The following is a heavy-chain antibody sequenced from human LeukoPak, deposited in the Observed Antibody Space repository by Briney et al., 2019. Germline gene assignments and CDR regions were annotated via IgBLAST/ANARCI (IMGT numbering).Heavy chain of an antibody. V-gene: IGHV3-7*01. D-gene: IGHD2-15*01. CDR1: GFTFSSYW. Sequence: PGGSLRLSCAASGFTFSSYWMSWVRQAPGKGLEWVANIKQDGSEKYYVDSVKGRFTISRDNAKNSLYLQMNSLRAEDTAVYYCAREVVVVAATSWFDPWGQGTLVTVSS. J-gene: IGHJ5*02. CDR2: IKQDGSEK. CDR3: AREVVVVAATSWFDP.